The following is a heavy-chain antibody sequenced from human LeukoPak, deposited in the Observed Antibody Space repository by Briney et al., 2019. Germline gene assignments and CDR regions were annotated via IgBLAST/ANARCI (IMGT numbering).Heavy chain of an antibody. Sequence: GGSLRLSCAASGFTFSSYWMSWVRQAPGKGLEWVANIKQDGSEKYYVDSVKGRFTISRDNAKNSLYLQMNSLRAEDTAVYYCAKDSSGWYENLDYWGQGTLVTVSS. CDR1: GFTFSSYW. V-gene: IGHV3-7*01. CDR2: IKQDGSEK. J-gene: IGHJ4*02. CDR3: AKDSSGWYENLDY. D-gene: IGHD6-19*01.